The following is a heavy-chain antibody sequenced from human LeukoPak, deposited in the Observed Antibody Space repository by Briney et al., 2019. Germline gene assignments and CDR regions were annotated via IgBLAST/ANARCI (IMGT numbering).Heavy chain of an antibody. D-gene: IGHD3-9*01. CDR3: AKAPTILTGYYYYYGMDV. V-gene: IGHV3-23*01. J-gene: IGHJ6*02. Sequence: PGGSLRLSCAASGFTFSSYAMSWVRQAPGKGLEWVSAISGSGGSTYYADSVKGRFTISRDNSKNTLYLQMNSLRAEDTAVYYCAKAPTILTGYYYYYGMDVWGQGTTVTVSS. CDR2: ISGSGGST. CDR1: GFTFSSYA.